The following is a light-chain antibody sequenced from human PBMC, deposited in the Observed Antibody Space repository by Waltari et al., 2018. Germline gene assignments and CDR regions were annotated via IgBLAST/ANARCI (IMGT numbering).Light chain of an antibody. CDR2: DNN. CDR3: ATWDNSLTDVV. J-gene: IGLJ2*01. CDR1: SSNIGNYS. V-gene: IGLV1-51*01. Sequence: QSVLTQPPSVSAAPGQKVTISCSGSSSNIGNYSVSWYHQLPGAAPKLLIYDNNKQPSGIPDRFSASKSGTSATLGITGLQIGDEADYYCATWDNSLTDVVFGGGTKLTVL.